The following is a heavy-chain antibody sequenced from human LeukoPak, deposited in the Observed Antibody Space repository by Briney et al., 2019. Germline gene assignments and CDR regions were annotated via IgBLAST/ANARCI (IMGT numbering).Heavy chain of an antibody. CDR3: ARDNPYDFWSGPQGMDV. CDR1: GGTFSSYA. Sequence: SVKVSCKASGGTFSSYAISWVRQAPGQGLEWMGRIIPILGIANYAQKFQGRVTITADKSTGTAYMELSSLRSEDTAVYYCARDNPYDFWSGPQGMDVWGQGTTVTVSS. CDR2: IIPILGIA. J-gene: IGHJ6*02. V-gene: IGHV1-69*04. D-gene: IGHD3-3*01.